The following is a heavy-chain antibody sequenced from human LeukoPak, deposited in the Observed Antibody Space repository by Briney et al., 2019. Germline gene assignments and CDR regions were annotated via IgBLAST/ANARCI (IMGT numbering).Heavy chain of an antibody. V-gene: IGHV3-7*01. J-gene: IGHJ5*02. CDR1: GITFSRSW. Sequence: GGSLRLSCAASGITFSRSWMSWVRQAPGKGLEWVAFIKEDGGEIFYVDPVKGRFTISRDNAENFLYLQMNSLRAEDTAVYYCARDAAGSRDGYIYPWGQGTLVTVSS. D-gene: IGHD5-24*01. CDR2: IKEDGGEI. CDR3: ARDAAGSRDGYIYP.